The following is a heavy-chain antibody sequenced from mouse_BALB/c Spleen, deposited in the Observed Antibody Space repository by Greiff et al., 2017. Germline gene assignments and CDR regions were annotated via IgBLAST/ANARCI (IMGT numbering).Heavy chain of an antibody. CDR3: ARHGGYYDYYAMDY. Sequence: EVKLMESGGGLVQPGGSLKLSCAASGFTFSSYTMSWVRQTPEKRLEWVAYISNGGGSTYYPDTVKGRFTISRDNAKNTLYLQMSSLKSEDTAMYYCARHGGYYDYYAMDYWGQGTSVTVSS. CDR1: GFTFSSYT. J-gene: IGHJ4*01. CDR2: ISNGGGST. V-gene: IGHV5-12-2*01. D-gene: IGHD2-3*01.